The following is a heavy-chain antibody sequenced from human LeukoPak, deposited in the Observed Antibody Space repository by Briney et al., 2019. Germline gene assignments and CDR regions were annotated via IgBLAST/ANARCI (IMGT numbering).Heavy chain of an antibody. J-gene: IGHJ4*02. Sequence: HPGGSLRLSCTASGFTFSSYGMYWVRQAPGKGLEWVAGISYDGSNKYYADSVKGRFTISRDNSKNTLYLQMNSLRAEDTAVYYCARTDGDYFDYWGQGTLVTVSS. CDR2: ISYDGSNK. CDR3: ARTDGDYFDY. CDR1: GFTFSSYG. D-gene: IGHD4-17*01. V-gene: IGHV3-30*03.